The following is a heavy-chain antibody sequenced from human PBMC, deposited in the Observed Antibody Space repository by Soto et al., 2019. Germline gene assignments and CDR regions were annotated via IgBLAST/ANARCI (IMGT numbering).Heavy chain of an antibody. Sequence: QVQLVESGGGVVQPGRSLRLSCASSGFSFSTHGMQWVRQAPGKGLEWVAIISYDGFIKYSADDVKGRFTISRDNSKNTLFLQMDSLRAEDSAVYYCAKDLKASGGHSGTLNYYYGMDVWGQGTTVIVSS. CDR1: GFSFSTHG. J-gene: IGHJ6*02. D-gene: IGHD3-10*01. V-gene: IGHV3-30*18. CDR3: AKDLKASGGHSGTLNYYYGMDV. CDR2: ISYDGFIK.